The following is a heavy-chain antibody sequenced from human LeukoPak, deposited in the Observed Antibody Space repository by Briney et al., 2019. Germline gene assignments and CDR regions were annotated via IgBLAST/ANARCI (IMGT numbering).Heavy chain of an antibody. Sequence: KASETLSLTCTVSGGSISNSGYYWGWIRQPPGKGLEWIGSVYYSGKTNYNPSLKNRVAISVDTSKNQFSLKLRSVTAADTAVFYCARQGYADFSPRPFDYWGQGTLVTVSS. CDR3: ARQGYADFSPRPFDY. D-gene: IGHD4-17*01. CDR2: VYYSGKT. J-gene: IGHJ4*02. CDR1: GGSISNSGYY. V-gene: IGHV4-39*01.